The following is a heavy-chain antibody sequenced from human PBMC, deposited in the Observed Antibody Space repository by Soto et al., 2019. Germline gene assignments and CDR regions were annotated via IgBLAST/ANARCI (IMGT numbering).Heavy chain of an antibody. CDR2: IYYSGST. CDR1: GGSISSSSYY. J-gene: IGHJ4*02. CDR3: ARPSNYGSGSKDY. V-gene: IGHV4-39*01. Sequence: SETLSLTCTVSGGSISSSSYYWGWIRQPPGKGLEWIGSIYYSGSTYYNPSLKSRVTISVDTSKNQFSLKLSSVTAADTAVYYCARPSNYGSGSKDYWGQGTLVTVSS. D-gene: IGHD3-10*01.